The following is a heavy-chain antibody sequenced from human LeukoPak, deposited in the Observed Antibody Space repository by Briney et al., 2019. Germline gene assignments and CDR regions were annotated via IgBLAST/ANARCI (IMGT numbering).Heavy chain of an antibody. J-gene: IGHJ4*02. CDR2: ISYDGSNK. V-gene: IGHV3-30*18. CDR1: GFTFSSYG. Sequence: PGGSLRLSCAASGFTFSSYGMHWVRQAPGKGLEWVAVISYDGSNKYYADSVKGRFTISRDNSKNTLYLQMNSLRAEDTAVYYCAKDDRWLVLWLIDYWGQGTLVTVSS. CDR3: AKDDRWLVLWLIDY. D-gene: IGHD6-19*01.